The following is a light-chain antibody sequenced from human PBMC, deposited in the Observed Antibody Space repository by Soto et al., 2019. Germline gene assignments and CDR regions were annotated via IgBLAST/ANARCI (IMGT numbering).Light chain of an antibody. CDR3: QSYDSSLSAVV. Sequence: QSVLTQPPSVSGAPGQSVTISCTGSSSNIGADYDVHWYQQLPGTAPKLLIYGNSNRPSGVPDRFSGSKSGTSASLAITGLQAEDEADYYCQSYDSSLSAVVFGGVTKLTVL. J-gene: IGLJ3*02. V-gene: IGLV1-40*01. CDR1: SSNIGADYD. CDR2: GNS.